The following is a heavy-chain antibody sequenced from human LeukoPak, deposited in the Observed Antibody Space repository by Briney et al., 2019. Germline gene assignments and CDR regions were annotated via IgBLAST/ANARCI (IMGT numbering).Heavy chain of an antibody. CDR1: GFTFSSYE. Sequence: GGSLRLSCAASGFTFSSYEMNWVRQAPGKGLEWVSYISSSGSTIYYADSVKGRFTISRDNAKNSLYLQMNSLRAEDTAVYYCGRAEWLQWGNVGYFDYWGQGTLLTVSS. J-gene: IGHJ4*02. D-gene: IGHD5-24*01. CDR3: GRAEWLQWGNVGYFDY. CDR2: ISSSGSTI. V-gene: IGHV3-48*03.